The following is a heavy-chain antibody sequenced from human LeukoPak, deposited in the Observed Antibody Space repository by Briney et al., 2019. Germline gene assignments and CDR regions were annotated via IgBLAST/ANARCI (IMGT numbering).Heavy chain of an antibody. CDR1: GFTFTSYS. CDR3: AKGGKWDVTPFDY. V-gene: IGHV3-23*01. CDR2: ISGGGGST. J-gene: IGHJ4*02. D-gene: IGHD1-26*01. Sequence: PGGSLRLSCAASGFTFTSYSMNRVRQAPGKGLEWVLTISGGGGSTYYADSVKGRFTISRDNSKNTLYLQVNSLRAEDTAVYYCAKGGKWDVTPFDYWGQGTLVTVSS.